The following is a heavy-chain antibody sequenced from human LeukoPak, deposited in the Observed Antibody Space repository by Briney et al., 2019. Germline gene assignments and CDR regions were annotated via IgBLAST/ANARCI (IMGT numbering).Heavy chain of an antibody. Sequence: SETLSLTCTVSGYSISSGYYWGWIRQPPGKGLEWIGSIYHSGSTYYNPSLKSRVTISVDTSKNQFSLKLSSVTAADTAVYYCARDRSLGVVIAIGTFDYWGQGTLVTVSS. CDR3: ARDRSLGVVIAIGTFDY. CDR2: IYHSGST. V-gene: IGHV4-38-2*02. J-gene: IGHJ4*02. D-gene: IGHD2-21*01. CDR1: GYSISSGYY.